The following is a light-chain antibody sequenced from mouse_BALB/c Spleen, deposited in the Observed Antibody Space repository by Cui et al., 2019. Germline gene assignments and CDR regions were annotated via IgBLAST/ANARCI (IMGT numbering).Light chain of an antibody. J-gene: IGKJ1*01. CDR2: EAS. V-gene: IGKV13-85*01. CDR1: QNINCW. CDR3: QQGQSYPRT. Sequence: DIQMNQSPSSLSASLGDTITITCHASQNINCWLSWYQQKPGNIPELLIYEASKLHTGVPSRFSGSGSGTGFTLTISSLQPEDIATYYCQQGQSYPRTFGGGTKLEI.